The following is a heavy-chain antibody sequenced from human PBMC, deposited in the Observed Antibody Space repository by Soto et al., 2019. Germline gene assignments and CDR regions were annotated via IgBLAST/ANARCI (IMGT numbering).Heavy chain of an antibody. CDR2: IYWDDDK. CDR1: GFALSTSGVG. D-gene: IGHD3-10*01. CDR3: AHRRGITMLPEAFDI. J-gene: IGHJ3*02. V-gene: IGHV2-5*02. Sequence: QITLKESGPTLVKPTQTLTLTCTFSGFALSTSGVGVGWILQPPGKALEWLALIYWDDDKRYSPSLKSSLTITKDTSKNQVVLTMTNMDPVDTATYYCAHRRGITMLPEAFDIWGQGTMVTVSS.